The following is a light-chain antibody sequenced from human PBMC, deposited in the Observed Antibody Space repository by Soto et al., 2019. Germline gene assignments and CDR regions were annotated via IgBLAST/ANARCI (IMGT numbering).Light chain of an antibody. J-gene: IGKJ1*01. Sequence: DIQMTQSPSTLSASVGDRVTITYRASQSIRTWLAWYQQKPGKAPKLLIYDASSLKSGVPSRFSGGGSGTEFTLTISSLQPDDFTTYYCQQYNTNPWTFGQGTKVDIK. CDR2: DAS. CDR3: QQYNTNPWT. V-gene: IGKV1-5*01. CDR1: QSIRTW.